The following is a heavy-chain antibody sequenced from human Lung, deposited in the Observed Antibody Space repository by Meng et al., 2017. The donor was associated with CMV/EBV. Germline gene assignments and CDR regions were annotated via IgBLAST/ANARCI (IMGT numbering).Heavy chain of an antibody. Sequence: ASVTVSCKTSGYTFTGFYIHWVRQAPGQGLEWMGWINPNSGGTEYAQKFQGRVTMNRDTSISTAYMELSRLRSDDTAVYFCASESGEDAFDIWGQGTMVTVSS. D-gene: IGHD7-27*01. J-gene: IGHJ3*02. V-gene: IGHV1-2*02. CDR3: ASESGEDAFDI. CDR1: GYTFTGFY. CDR2: INPNSGGT.